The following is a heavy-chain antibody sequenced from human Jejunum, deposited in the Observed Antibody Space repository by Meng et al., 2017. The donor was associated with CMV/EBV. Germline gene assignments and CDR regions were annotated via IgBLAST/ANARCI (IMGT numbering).Heavy chain of an antibody. CDR2: FYSSDTY. CDR1: GGSINNYY. D-gene: IGHD2-21*02. V-gene: IGHV4-4*07. Sequence: QVQLKASGPGLVKPSETLPLTCTVSGGSINNYYWSWIRQSAGKGLEWIGRFYSSDTYNYHPSLNSRVTMTTDTSTSTTYMELRSLKSDDTAVYFCARLVVVTSISGPRWFDPWGQGTLVTVSS. CDR3: ARLVVVTSISGPRWFDP. J-gene: IGHJ5*02.